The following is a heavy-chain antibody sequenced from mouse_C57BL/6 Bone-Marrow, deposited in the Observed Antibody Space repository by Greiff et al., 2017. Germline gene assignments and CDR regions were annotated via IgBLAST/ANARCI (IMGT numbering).Heavy chain of an antibody. Sequence: VQLKQSGGGLVQPGGSLKLSCAASGFTFSDYYMYWVRQTPEKRLEWVAYISNGGGSTYYPDTVKGRFTISRDNAKNTLYLQMSRLKSEDTAMYYCARQGYSNNWYFDVWGTGTTVTVSS. CDR1: GFTFSDYY. J-gene: IGHJ1*03. CDR3: ARQGYSNNWYFDV. CDR2: ISNGGGST. D-gene: IGHD2-5*01. V-gene: IGHV5-12*01.